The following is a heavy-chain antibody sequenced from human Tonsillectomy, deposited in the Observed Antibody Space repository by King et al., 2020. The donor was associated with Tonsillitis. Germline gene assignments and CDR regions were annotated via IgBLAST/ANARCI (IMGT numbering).Heavy chain of an antibody. V-gene: IGHV5-51*01. D-gene: IGHD2-2*01. Sequence: QLVQSGAELKKPGESLKISCQGSGYTFGNFWIAWVRQMPGQGLEWMGVIYPGDSETKYSPSFQGHVCISADKSIKTAYLQWNSLKASDTAIYYCARHFANCTSSTCYANWYFDLWGRGTLVTVSS. CDR1: GYTFGNFW. J-gene: IGHJ2*01. CDR2: IYPGDSET. CDR3: ARHFANCTSSTCYANWYFDL.